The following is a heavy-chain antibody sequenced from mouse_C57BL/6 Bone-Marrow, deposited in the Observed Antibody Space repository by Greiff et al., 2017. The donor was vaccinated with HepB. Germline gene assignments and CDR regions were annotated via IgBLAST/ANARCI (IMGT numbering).Heavy chain of an antibody. V-gene: IGHV1-61*01. CDR2: IYPSDSET. CDR3: ARSDTTPWFAY. D-gene: IGHD1-1*01. Sequence: QVQLQQPGAELVRPGSSVKLSCKASGYTFTSYWMDWVKQRPGQGLEWIGNIYPSDSETHYNQKFKDKATLTVDKSSSTAYMQLSSLTSEDSAVYYCARSDTTPWFAYWGQGTLVTVSA. CDR1: GYTFTSYW. J-gene: IGHJ3*01.